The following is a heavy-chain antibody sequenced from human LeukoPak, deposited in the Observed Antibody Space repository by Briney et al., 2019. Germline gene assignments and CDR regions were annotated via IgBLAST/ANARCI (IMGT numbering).Heavy chain of an antibody. CDR2: INHGGST. V-gene: IGHV4-34*01. CDR1: GENFSIYF. CDR3: ARRHYYYYYGMDV. J-gene: IGHJ6*02. Sequence: PSETLSLTCAVYGENFSIYFYSWIRQPPGKGLEWIGEINHGGSTSYNPSLKSRVTISVDTSKNQFSLKLSSVTAADTAVYYCARRHYYYYYGMDVWGQGTTVTVSS.